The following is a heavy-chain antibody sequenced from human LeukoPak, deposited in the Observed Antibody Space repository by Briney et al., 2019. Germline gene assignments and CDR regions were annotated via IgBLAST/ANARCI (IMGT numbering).Heavy chain of an antibody. CDR2: ISDDGSP. J-gene: IGHJ4*02. Sequence: SEILSLTCTVSGGSITTHNFYWGWVRQPPGKGLTWIGGISDDGSPFYNPSLQSRLTISIDTSKNQFSLRLSSVTAADTALYHCARLSDDGGLFDFWGQGTLVTVSS. CDR1: GGSITTHNFY. D-gene: IGHD3-16*01. V-gene: IGHV4-39*01. CDR3: ARLSDDGGLFDF.